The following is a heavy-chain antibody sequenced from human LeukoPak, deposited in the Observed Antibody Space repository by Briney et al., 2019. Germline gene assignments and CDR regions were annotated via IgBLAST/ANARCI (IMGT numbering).Heavy chain of an antibody. CDR1: GYTFTSYA. Sequence: ASVKVSCKASGYTFTSYAMHWVRQAPGQRLEWMGWINAGNGNTKYSQKFQGRVTITRDTSASTAYMELSSLRSEDTAVYYCARGRSSHDILTGHYDHFDYWGQGTLVTVSS. CDR3: ARGRSSHDILTGHYDHFDY. V-gene: IGHV1-3*01. J-gene: IGHJ4*02. CDR2: INAGNGNT. D-gene: IGHD3-9*01.